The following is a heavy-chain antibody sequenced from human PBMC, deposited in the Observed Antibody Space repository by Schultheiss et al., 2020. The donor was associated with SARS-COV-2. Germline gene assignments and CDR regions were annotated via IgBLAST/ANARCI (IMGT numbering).Heavy chain of an antibody. CDR2: IYYSGST. CDR3: ARQEDYYYYMDV. CDR1: GGSISSYY. Sequence: SETLSLTCTVSGGSISSYYWGWIRQPPGKGLEWIGYIYYSGSTNYNPSLKSRVTISVDTSKDQFSLKLSSVTAADTAVYYCARQEDYYYYMDVWGKGTTVTVSS. V-gene: IGHV4-59*08. J-gene: IGHJ6*03.